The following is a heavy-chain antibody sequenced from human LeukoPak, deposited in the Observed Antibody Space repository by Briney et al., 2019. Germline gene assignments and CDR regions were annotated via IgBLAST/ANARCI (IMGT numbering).Heavy chain of an antibody. CDR1: GGSISSGSYY. CDR2: IYTSGST. Sequence: RPSETLSLTCTVSGGSISSGSYYWSWIRQPAGKGLEWIGRIYTSGSTNYNPSLKSRVTISVDTSKNQFSLKLSSVTAADTAVYYCARDVDFWSGYYYYYYMDVWGKGTTVTVSS. J-gene: IGHJ6*03. CDR3: ARDVDFWSGYYYYYYMDV. D-gene: IGHD3-3*01. V-gene: IGHV4-61*02.